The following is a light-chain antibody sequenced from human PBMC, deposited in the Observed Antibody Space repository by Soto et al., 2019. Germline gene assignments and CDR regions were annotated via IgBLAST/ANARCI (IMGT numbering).Light chain of an antibody. J-gene: IGKJ4*01. Sequence: EIVLTQSPGTLSLSPGERATLSCRASQSVSSSYLAWYQQKPGQAPRLLFYGASSRATGIPDRFSGSGSGTDFTLTISRPAPEDFAVYYCQQYVSSPLTFGGGTKVEIK. V-gene: IGKV3-20*01. CDR3: QQYVSSPLT. CDR2: GAS. CDR1: QSVSSSY.